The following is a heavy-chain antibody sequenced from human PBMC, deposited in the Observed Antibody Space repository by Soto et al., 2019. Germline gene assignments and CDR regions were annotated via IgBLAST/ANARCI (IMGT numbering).Heavy chain of an antibody. D-gene: IGHD1-26*01. CDR2: IHYSGRT. CDR1: NGSISGFY. V-gene: IGHV4-59*12. Sequence: PDILSLTCRVSNGSISGFYWTWIRQPPGKILEWIGYIHYSGRTDYNPSLTSRATMSVATSKNQFSLNPKSITAADTAVYDCVRVGVGTGNHFDSGGRGTLVTVSS. J-gene: IGHJ4*02. CDR3: VRVGVGTGNHFDS.